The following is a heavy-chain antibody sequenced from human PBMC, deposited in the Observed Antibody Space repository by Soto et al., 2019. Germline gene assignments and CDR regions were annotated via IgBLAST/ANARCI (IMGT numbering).Heavy chain of an antibody. CDR3: ARDLGYYASDGYFDY. CDR2: ISSSGDII. V-gene: IGHV3-11*01. J-gene: IGHJ4*02. Sequence: PWGPLRLSGAASVFTFSDYYMSWMRQAPGKGLEWVSYISSSGDIIYYADSVKGRFTISRDNAKNSLYLQLNSLRAEDTAVYYCARDLGYYASDGYFDYWGQGTVVTVSS. CDR1: VFTFSDYY. D-gene: IGHD3-22*01.